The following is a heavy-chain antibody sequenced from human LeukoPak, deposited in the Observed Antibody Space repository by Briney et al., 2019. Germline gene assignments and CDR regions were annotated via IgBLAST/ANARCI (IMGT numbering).Heavy chain of an antibody. CDR1: GGSFSGYY. J-gene: IGHJ4*02. CDR2: INHSGST. D-gene: IGHD6-6*01. CDR3: AASDSIAAAFDY. Sequence: PSETLTLTCAVYGGSFSGYYWSWIRQPPGKGLEWIGEINHSGSTNYNPSLKSRVTISVDTSKNQFSLKLSSVTAADTAVYYCAASDSIAAAFDYWGQGTLVTVSS. V-gene: IGHV4-34*01.